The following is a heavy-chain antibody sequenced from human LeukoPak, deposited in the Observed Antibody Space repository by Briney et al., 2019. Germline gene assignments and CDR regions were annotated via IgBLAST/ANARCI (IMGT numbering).Heavy chain of an antibody. CDR2: INHSGST. CDR3: ARHKVGGIVVVPAATEGDNWFDP. D-gene: IGHD2-2*01. CDR1: GGSFSGYY. J-gene: IGHJ5*02. V-gene: IGHV4-34*01. Sequence: SETLSLTCAVYGGSFSGYYWSWIRQPPGKGLEWIGEINHSGSTNYNPSLKSRVTISVDTSKNQFSLKLSSVTAADTAVYYCARHKVGGIVVVPAATEGDNWFDPWGQGTLVTVS.